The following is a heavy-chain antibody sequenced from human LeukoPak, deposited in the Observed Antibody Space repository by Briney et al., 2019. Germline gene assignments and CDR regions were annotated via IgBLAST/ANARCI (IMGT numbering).Heavy chain of an antibody. D-gene: IGHD3-22*01. Sequence: PGRSLRVSCSASGFSFDGYAMSWVRQAPGKWLEWVGFIRSKAYGAKTNYAASVQGRFSISRDDSRSTVHLQMDSLRTEDTAVYFCTRVNYYDSSSFYYGYSNYWGQGALVTVSS. CDR2: IRSKAYGAKT. V-gene: IGHV3-49*04. CDR1: GFSFDGYA. CDR3: TRVNYYDSSSFYYGYSNY. J-gene: IGHJ4*02.